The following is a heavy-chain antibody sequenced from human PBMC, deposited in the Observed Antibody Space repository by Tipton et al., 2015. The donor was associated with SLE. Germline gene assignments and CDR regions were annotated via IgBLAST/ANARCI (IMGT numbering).Heavy chain of an antibody. V-gene: IGHV4-38-2*01. CDR2: TLHRGTT. J-gene: IGHJ2*01. CDR1: GFSLSIGYY. CDR3: ARSQSTTYWYFDL. D-gene: IGHD2/OR15-2a*01. Sequence: TLSLTCAVSGFSLSIGYYWGWVRQPPGKGLEWVGSTLHRGTTYYNPSLKSRLRISIDTSKNQFSLTLSSVTAADTAVYYCARSQSTTYWYFDLWSRGTLVTVSS.